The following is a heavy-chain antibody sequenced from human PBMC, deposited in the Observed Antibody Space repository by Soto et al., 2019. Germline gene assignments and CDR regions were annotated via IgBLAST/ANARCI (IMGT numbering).Heavy chain of an antibody. D-gene: IGHD6-6*01. CDR2: INHSGST. J-gene: IGHJ4*02. V-gene: IGHV4-34*01. CDR1: GGSFSGYY. Sequence: SETLSLTCAVYGGSFSGYYWSWIRQPPGKGLEWIGEINHSGSTNYNPSLKSRVTISVDTSKNQFSLKLSSVTAADTAVYYCARGDGRAARPYSFDYWGQGTLVTVSS. CDR3: ARGDGRAARPYSFDY.